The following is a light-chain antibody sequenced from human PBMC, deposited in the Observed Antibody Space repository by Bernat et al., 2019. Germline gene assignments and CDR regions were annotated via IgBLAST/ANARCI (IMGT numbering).Light chain of an antibody. CDR1: SSDVGGYNY. CDR3: SSYAGSGTLV. CDR2: DVR. V-gene: IGLV2-14*03. Sequence: QSALTQPASVSGSPGQSITISCTGTSSDVGGYNYVSWYQHHPGRAPKLMIYDVRDRPSGISNRFSGSKSGSTASLTISGLLAEDEADNYCSSYAGSGTLVFGGGTRLTVL. J-gene: IGLJ3*02.